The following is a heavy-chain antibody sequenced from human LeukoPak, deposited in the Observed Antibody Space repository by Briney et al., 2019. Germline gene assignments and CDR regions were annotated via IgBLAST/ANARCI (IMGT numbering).Heavy chain of an antibody. J-gene: IGHJ3*02. Sequence: SETLSLTCTVSGGSISSYYWSWIRQPPGKGLEWIGYIYYSGSTNYNPSLKSRVTISVDTSKNQFSLKLSSVTAADTAVYYCAGDDFWSGYLAFDIWGQGTMVTVSS. D-gene: IGHD3-3*01. CDR3: AGDDFWSGYLAFDI. CDR1: GGSISSYY. CDR2: IYYSGST. V-gene: IGHV4-59*08.